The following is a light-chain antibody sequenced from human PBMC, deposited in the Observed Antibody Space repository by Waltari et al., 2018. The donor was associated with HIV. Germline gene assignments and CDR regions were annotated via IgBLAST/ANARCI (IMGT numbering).Light chain of an antibody. Sequence: DSPMTQSPSTLSASVGDRVTITCRARRNIDNRMAWYQQKPGKVPTLLIYFASTLQRGVPWRFSGSGSGTELTLTISSLQPDDFATYYCQGGNGYFGQGTKVEIK. J-gene: IGKJ2*01. CDR2: FAS. V-gene: IGKV1-5*03. CDR3: QGGNGY. CDR1: RNIDNR.